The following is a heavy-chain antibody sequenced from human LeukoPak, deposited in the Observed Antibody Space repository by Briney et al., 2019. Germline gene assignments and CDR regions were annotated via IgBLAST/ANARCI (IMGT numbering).Heavy chain of an antibody. CDR3: ARALIVTPASCYMDV. J-gene: IGHJ6*03. D-gene: IGHD3-22*01. Sequence: SETLSLICTVYGGSISSSSYHWGWIRQPPGKGLEWIGNIYYSGSTYYNPSLKSRVTISVDTSKNQFSLRLGSVTAADTAVYYCARALIVTPASCYMDVWGKGTTVTVSS. CDR2: IYYSGST. V-gene: IGHV4-39*01. CDR1: GGSISSSSYH.